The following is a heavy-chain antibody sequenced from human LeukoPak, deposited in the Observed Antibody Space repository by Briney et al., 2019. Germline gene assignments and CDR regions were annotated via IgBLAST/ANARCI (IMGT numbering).Heavy chain of an antibody. D-gene: IGHD2-15*01. CDR1: GFTVSSNY. CDR3: AEDQDGDFDY. Sequence: GGSLRLSCAASGFTVSSNYMSWVRQAPGKGLEWVSAISGSGGSTYYADSVKGRFTISRDNSKNTLYLQMNSLRAEDTAVYYCAEDQDGDFDYWGQGTLVTVSS. J-gene: IGHJ4*02. CDR2: ISGSGGST. V-gene: IGHV3-23*01.